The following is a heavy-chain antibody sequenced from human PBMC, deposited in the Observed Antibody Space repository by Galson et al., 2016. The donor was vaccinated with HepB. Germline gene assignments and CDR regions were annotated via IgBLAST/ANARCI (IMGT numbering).Heavy chain of an antibody. CDR3: ARAGEYSSGGYRFIDY. D-gene: IGHD6-19*01. CDR2: IYPSGST. Sequence: SETLSLTCTVSGGSISSGSWTWIRQSAGKGLEWIGRIYPSGSTNYNPSLNSRVTMSIDMSKNQFSLRLRSVTAADTAVYYCARAGEYSSGGYRFIDYWGQGTLVSVSS. J-gene: IGHJ4*02. V-gene: IGHV4-4*07. CDR1: GGSISSGS.